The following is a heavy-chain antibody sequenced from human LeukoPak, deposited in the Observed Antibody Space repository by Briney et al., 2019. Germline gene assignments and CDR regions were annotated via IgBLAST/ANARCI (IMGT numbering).Heavy chain of an antibody. J-gene: IGHJ4*02. Sequence: GRTLRLSCAPSGFTFSDYYMSWVRQAPGKGLEWVSYISSSSSYTTYAASVKGRFTISRDTAKKSMYLQMNSLRAEDTAVYYCAREIVGPIDYWGQGTLVTVSS. V-gene: IGHV3-11*06. D-gene: IGHD1-26*01. CDR2: ISSSSSYT. CDR1: GFTFSDYY. CDR3: AREIVGPIDY.